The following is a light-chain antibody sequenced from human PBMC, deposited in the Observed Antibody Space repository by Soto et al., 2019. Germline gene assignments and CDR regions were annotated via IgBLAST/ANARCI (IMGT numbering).Light chain of an antibody. V-gene: IGKV1-8*01. CDR3: QQYYSYTLT. CDR1: QGISSY. CDR2: AAS. J-gene: IGKJ4*01. Sequence: AIRMTQSPSSFSASTGDRVTITCRASQGISSYLAWYQQKPGKAPKLLIYAASTLQSGVPSRFRGSGSGTDCTLTIRCLQSEDFATYYCQQYYSYTLTFGGGTKVEIK.